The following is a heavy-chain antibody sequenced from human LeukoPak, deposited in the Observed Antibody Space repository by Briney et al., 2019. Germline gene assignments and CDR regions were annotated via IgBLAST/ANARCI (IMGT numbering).Heavy chain of an antibody. V-gene: IGHV3-48*01. J-gene: IGHJ4*02. Sequence: HTGGSLRLSCAASGFTFSSYSMNWVRQAPGKGLEWVSYISSSSTIYYADSVKGRFTISRDNAKSSLYLQMNSLRAEDTAVYYCARDRDIVVVPALTGFDYWGQGTLVTVSS. CDR1: GFTFSSYS. D-gene: IGHD2-2*01. CDR2: ISSSSTI. CDR3: ARDRDIVVVPALTGFDY.